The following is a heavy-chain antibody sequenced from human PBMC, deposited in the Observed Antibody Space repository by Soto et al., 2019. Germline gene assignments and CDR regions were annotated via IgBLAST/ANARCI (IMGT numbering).Heavy chain of an antibody. J-gene: IGHJ5*02. CDR3: ARKGDYYGSGSYGWFDP. CDR1: GGSISSGGYY. Sequence: QVQLQESGPGLVKPSQTLSLTCTVSGGSISSGGYYWSWIRQHPGKGLEWIGYIYYSGSTYYNPSLKRRVTISVDTSKNQFSQKLSSVTAADTAVYYCARKGDYYGSGSYGWFDPWGQGTLVTVSS. CDR2: IYYSGST. V-gene: IGHV4-31*03. D-gene: IGHD3-10*01.